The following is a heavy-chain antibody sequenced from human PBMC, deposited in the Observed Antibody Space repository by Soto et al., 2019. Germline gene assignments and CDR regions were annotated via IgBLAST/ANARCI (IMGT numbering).Heavy chain of an antibody. D-gene: IGHD6-13*01. V-gene: IGHV4-34*01. Sequence: QVQLQQWGAGLLKPSETLSLTCAVYGGSFSGYYWSWIRQPPGKGLEWIGEINHSGSTNYNPSLKSRVTISVDTSKNQFSLKLSSVTAADTAVYYCASGLKLNQAASPLGYWGQGTLVTVSS. CDR3: ASGLKLNQAASPLGY. CDR2: INHSGST. CDR1: GGSFSGYY. J-gene: IGHJ4*02.